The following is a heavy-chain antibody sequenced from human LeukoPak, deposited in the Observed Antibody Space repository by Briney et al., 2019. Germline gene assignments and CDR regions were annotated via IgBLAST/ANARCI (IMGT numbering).Heavy chain of an antibody. CDR3: ASLYYDILTGYPEGYFDL. J-gene: IGHJ2*01. D-gene: IGHD3-9*01. CDR2: IYHSGST. CDR1: GYSISSGYY. Sequence: SETLSLTCAVSGYSISSGYYWGWIRQPPGKGLEWIGSIYHSGSTYYNPSLKSRVTISVDTSKNQFSLKLSSVTAADTGVYYCASLYYDILTGYPEGYFDLWGRGTLVTVSS. V-gene: IGHV4-38-2*01.